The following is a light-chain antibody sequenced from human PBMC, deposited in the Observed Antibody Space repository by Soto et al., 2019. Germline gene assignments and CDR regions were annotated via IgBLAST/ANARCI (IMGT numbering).Light chain of an antibody. CDR1: QGISSY. V-gene: IGKV1-8*01. CDR2: VAS. Sequence: AIRMTQPPSSFSASTGDRVTITFRASQGISSYLAWYQQKPGKAPNLLIYVASSLQSGVPSRFSGSGSGTEFTLTIISLQSEDFAVYYCQQYNNWPRTFGQGTKVDNK. J-gene: IGKJ1*01. CDR3: QQYNNWPRT.